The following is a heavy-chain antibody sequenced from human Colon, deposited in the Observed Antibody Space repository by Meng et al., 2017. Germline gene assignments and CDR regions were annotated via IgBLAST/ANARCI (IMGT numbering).Heavy chain of an antibody. CDR1: GFTIKNNY. V-gene: IGHV3-66*02. CDR2: LYSGSIT. D-gene: IGHD1-7*01. Sequence: DVQLVGSGGGLVQPGGSLRLSCVVSGFTIKNNYIHWVRQVPVKGLEWVSILYSGSITYYADSVKGRFTITRDDSTNTVHLQMNSLRVDDTALYYCATENFAAWGQGTLVTVSS. J-gene: IGHJ5*02. CDR3: ATENFAA.